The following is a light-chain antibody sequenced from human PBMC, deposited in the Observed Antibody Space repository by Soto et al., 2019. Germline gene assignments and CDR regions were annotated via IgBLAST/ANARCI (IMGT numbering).Light chain of an antibody. CDR2: DAS. CDR1: QRVSSY. CDR3: QQRSNWPPV. Sequence: EIVLTQSPATLSLSPGERATLSCRASQRVSSYLAWYQQKPGQAHRLIIYDASNRATGIPARFSGSGSGTDFTLTISSLEPEDFAVSDCQQRSNWPPVFGQGTKLEIK. J-gene: IGKJ2*01. V-gene: IGKV3-11*01.